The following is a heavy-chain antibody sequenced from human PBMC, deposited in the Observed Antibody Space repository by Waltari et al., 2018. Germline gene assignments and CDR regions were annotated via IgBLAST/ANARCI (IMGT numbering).Heavy chain of an antibody. D-gene: IGHD1-7*01. CDR1: GGSFSGYY. Sequence: QVQLQQWGAGLLKPSETLSLTCAVYGGSFSGYYWSWIRQPPGKGLEWIGEINHSGRTNHNPSLKSRVTISVDTSKNQFSLKLSSVTAADTAVYYCARGKYNWNYLGRYYYYGMDVWGQGTTVTVSS. V-gene: IGHV4-34*01. CDR3: ARGKYNWNYLGRYYYYGMDV. J-gene: IGHJ6*02. CDR2: INHSGRT.